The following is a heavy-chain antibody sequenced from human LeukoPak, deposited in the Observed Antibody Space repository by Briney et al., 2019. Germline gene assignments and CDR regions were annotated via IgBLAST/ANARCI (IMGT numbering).Heavy chain of an antibody. Sequence: GGSLRLSCVLSGLTFSDAWMSWVRQAPGKGLEWVGRIRNDRITDYAAPVQGRFSISRDNSKNTFYLQMNSLRTEDTGMYLCTWMGTIFTVDYWGQGTLVTVSS. J-gene: IGHJ4*02. D-gene: IGHD5-12*01. CDR1: GLTFSDAW. CDR3: TWMGTIFTVDY. CDR2: IRNDRIT. V-gene: IGHV3-15*01.